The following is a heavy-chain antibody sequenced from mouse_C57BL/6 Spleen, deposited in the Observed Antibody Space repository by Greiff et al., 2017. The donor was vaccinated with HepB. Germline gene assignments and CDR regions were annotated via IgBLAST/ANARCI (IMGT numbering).Heavy chain of an antibody. Sequence: EVKLQQPGPELVKPGASVKISCKASGYTFTDYYMNWVKQSHGKSLEWIGDINPNNGGTSYNQKFKGKATLTVDKSSSTAYMERRSLTSEDSAVYYCARALYYGSSGAWFAYWAQGTLVTVSA. CDR1: GYTFTDYY. CDR2: INPNNGGT. V-gene: IGHV1-26*01. J-gene: IGHJ3*01. CDR3: ARALYYGSSGAWFAY. D-gene: IGHD1-1*01.